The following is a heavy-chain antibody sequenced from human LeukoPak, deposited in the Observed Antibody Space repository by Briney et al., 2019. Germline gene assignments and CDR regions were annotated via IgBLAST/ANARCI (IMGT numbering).Heavy chain of an antibody. J-gene: IGHJ4*02. V-gene: IGHV4-31*03. Sequence: SETLSLTCTVSGGSISSGGYYWSWIRQHPGKGLEWIGYIYYSGSTYYNPSLKSRVTISVDTSKNQFSLKLSSVTAAGTAVYYCARESDYGDQHRRFDYWGQGTLVTVSS. CDR3: ARESDYGDQHRRFDY. CDR1: GGSISSGGYY. D-gene: IGHD4-17*01. CDR2: IYYSGST.